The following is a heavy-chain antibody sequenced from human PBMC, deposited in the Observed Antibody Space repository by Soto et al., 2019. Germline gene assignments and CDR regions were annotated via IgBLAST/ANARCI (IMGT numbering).Heavy chain of an antibody. Sequence: EVQLVESGGDLVQPGGSLKLSCAASGFIFSGTTIHWVRQASGEGLGWVGRIRGRADNYATGYAASVKGRFTISRDDSKKTAYLQMNSLKTEDTAVYFCTRAPDGNNADYWGQGTLVTVSS. CDR1: GFIFSGTT. CDR2: IRGRADNYAT. J-gene: IGHJ4*02. D-gene: IGHD6-13*01. V-gene: IGHV3-73*02. CDR3: TRAPDGNNADY.